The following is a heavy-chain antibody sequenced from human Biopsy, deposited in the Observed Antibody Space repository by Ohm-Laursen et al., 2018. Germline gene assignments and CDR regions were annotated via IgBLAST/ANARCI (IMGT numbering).Heavy chain of an antibody. CDR2: ISYTGYT. CDR1: GGSFTGHY. V-gene: IGHV4-59*11. J-gene: IGHJ4*02. CDR3: ARGSNDFGGLYFPR. Sequence: TPSLTCTVSGGSFTGHYRSWIRQPPGKGLEWIGHISYTGYTSYNASLKSRVTISVDTSRNHFSLRLSSLTAADTAVYYCARGSNDFGGLYFPRWGQGTLLTVSS. D-gene: IGHD4-23*01.